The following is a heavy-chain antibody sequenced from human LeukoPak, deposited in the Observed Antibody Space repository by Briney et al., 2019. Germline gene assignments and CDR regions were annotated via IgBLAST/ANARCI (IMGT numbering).Heavy chain of an antibody. CDR1: GFTFSSYG. CDR2: INQDGTEK. CDR3: ARLPTTNYYGSGTYFDY. Sequence: GGSLRLSCAASGFTFSSYGMHWARQAPGKGLEWVANINQDGTEKYYVDSVKGRFTISRDNAKNSLYLQMSSLRADDTAVYYCARLPTTNYYGSGTYFDYWGQGILLTVSS. J-gene: IGHJ4*02. V-gene: IGHV3-7*01. D-gene: IGHD3-10*01.